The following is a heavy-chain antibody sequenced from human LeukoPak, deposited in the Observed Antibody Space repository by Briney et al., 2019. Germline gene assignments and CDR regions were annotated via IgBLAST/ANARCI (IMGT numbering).Heavy chain of an antibody. J-gene: IGHJ5*02. D-gene: IGHD2-2*01. CDR3: ARGYCSSTSCYRGWFDP. CDR1: GYTFTSYG. V-gene: IGHV1-69*06. Sequence: SVKVSCKASGYTFTSYGISWVRQAPGQGLEWMGGIIPIFGTANYAQKFQGRVTITADKSTSTAYMELSSLRSEDTAVYYCARGYCSSTSCYRGWFDPWGQGTLVTVSS. CDR2: IIPIFGTA.